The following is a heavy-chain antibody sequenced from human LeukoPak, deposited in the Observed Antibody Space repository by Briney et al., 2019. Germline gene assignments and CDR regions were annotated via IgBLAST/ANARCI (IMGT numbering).Heavy chain of an antibody. D-gene: IGHD3/OR15-3a*01. CDR3: ARPMISVMSLGADS. V-gene: IGHV3-74*01. CDR1: GFTFSNYW. J-gene: IGHJ4*02. Sequence: QTGGSLRLSCAVSGFTFSNYWMHWVRQAPGKGLVWVSCISSDGSSTNYADSVKGRFSISRDNAKNTLYLHMNSLRAEDTALYYCARPMISVMSLGADSWGQGSLVTVSS. CDR2: ISSDGSST.